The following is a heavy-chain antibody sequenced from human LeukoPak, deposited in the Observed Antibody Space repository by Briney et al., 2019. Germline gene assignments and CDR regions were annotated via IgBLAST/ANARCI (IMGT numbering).Heavy chain of an antibody. D-gene: IGHD2-15*01. CDR2: IYYSGST. CDR1: GYSISSGYY. V-gene: IGHV4-38-2*02. J-gene: IGHJ6*03. Sequence: PSETLSLTCTVSGYSISSGYYWGWIRQPPGKELEWIGSIYYSGSTYCKPSLKSRLTISVDTSKNQFSLNLSSVTAADTAVYYCARVGCSGGSCYRLRYYMDVWGKGTTVTVSS. CDR3: ARVGCSGGSCYRLRYYMDV.